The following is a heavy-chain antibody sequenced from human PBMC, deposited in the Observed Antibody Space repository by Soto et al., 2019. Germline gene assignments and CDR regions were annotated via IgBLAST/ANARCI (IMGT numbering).Heavy chain of an antibody. CDR2: ISAYNGNA. D-gene: IGHD3-9*01. Sequence: ASVKVSCKASGYTFTSYGISWVRQAPGQGLEWMGWISAYNGNANYAQKLQGRVTMTTDTSTSTAYMELRSLRSDDTAVYYCAREFVNYDILTGYYSLYGMDVWGQGTTVTVSS. CDR1: GYTFTSYG. CDR3: AREFVNYDILTGYYSLYGMDV. J-gene: IGHJ6*02. V-gene: IGHV1-18*01.